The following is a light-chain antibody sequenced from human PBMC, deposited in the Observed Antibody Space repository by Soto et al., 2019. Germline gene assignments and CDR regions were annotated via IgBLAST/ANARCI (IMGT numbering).Light chain of an antibody. CDR1: QDISKY. J-gene: IGKJ4*01. CDR2: DAS. Sequence: DIQMTQSPSSLSAPVGDRVTITCQASQDISKYLNWYQQRPGKAPNLLIYDASSLEAGVPSRFTGSGSGTDFTFTISSLQPEDIATYYCQQYDNPPVTFGGGTKVEIK. CDR3: QQYDNPPVT. V-gene: IGKV1-33*01.